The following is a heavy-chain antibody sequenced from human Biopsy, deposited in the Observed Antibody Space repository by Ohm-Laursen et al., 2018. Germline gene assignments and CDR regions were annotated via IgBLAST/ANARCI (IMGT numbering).Heavy chain of an antibody. V-gene: IGHV4-34*01. CDR3: ARALDYYDPYYYYAMDV. J-gene: IGHJ6*02. CDR1: GGSFSGYY. Sequence: PSDTLSLTCAVYGGSFSGYYWTWIRQPPGKGLEWIGEINHRGSASYNPSLKSRITVLVDTSKNQFSLKLRSVSAADTAVYFCARALDYYDPYYYYAMDVWGQGTSVTVSS. D-gene: IGHD3-16*01. CDR2: INHRGSA.